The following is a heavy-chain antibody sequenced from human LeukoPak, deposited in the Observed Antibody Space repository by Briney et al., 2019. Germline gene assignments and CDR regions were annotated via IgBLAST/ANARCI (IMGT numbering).Heavy chain of an antibody. CDR1: GFTLSSYS. J-gene: IGHJ4*02. D-gene: IGHD6-6*01. CDR3: ARSEHSSSSFDY. CDR2: ISSSSTHI. Sequence: GGCLRLSCAASGFTLSSYSMNWVRQAPGKGLEWVSYISSSSTHIYYADSVKGRFTISRDNARNSLYLQMNSLRAEDTAIYYCARSEHSSSSFDYWGQGTLVAVST. V-gene: IGHV3-21*01.